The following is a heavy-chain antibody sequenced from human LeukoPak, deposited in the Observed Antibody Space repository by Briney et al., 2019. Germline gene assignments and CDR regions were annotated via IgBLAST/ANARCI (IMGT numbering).Heavy chain of an antibody. CDR1: GFTLRNYE. D-gene: IGHD2-8*02. J-gene: IGHJ4*02. CDR2: ISASGITI. V-gene: IGHV3-48*03. CDR3: TRDPTGGNHYGPFDY. Sequence: PGGSLRLSCAASGFTLRNYEMNWVRQAPGKGLEWVSYISASGITIYYADSVKGRFTISRDNAKNPLYLQMNRLRAEDTAVYHCTRDPTGGNHYGPFDYWGQGTLVTVSS.